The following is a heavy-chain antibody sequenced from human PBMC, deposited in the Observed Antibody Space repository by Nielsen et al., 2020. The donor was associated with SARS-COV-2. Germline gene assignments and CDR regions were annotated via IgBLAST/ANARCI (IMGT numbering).Heavy chain of an antibody. CDR2: INWNGGST. CDR3: ARNGGVLTGYYFLSGMDV. J-gene: IGHJ6*02. V-gene: IGHV3-20*01. D-gene: IGHD3-9*01. CDR1: GFTFDDYG. Sequence: GESLKISCAASGFTFDDYGMSWVRQAPGKGLEWVSGINWNGGSTGYADSVKGRFTISRDNAKNSLYLQMNSLRAEDTALYHCARNGGVLTGYYFLSGMDVWGQGTTVTVSS.